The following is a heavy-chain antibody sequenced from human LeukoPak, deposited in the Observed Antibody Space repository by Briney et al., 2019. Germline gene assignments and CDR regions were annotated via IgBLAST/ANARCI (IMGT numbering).Heavy chain of an antibody. CDR1: GYTFTGYY. D-gene: IGHD3-3*01. CDR2: INPNSGGT. J-gene: IGHJ4*02. Sequence: ASVKVSCKASGYTFTGYYMHWVRQAPGQGLEWMGWINPNSGGTNYAQKFQGRVTMTRDTSISTAYMELSRLRSDDTAVYYCARDSGIYDFWGGWLSYWGQGTLVTVSS. V-gene: IGHV1-2*02. CDR3: ARDSGIYDFWGGWLSY.